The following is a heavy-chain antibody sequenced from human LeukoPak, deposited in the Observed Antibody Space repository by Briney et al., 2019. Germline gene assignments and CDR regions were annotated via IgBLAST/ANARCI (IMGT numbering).Heavy chain of an antibody. D-gene: IGHD5-18*01. CDR1: GFTFSTYS. Sequence: GGSLRLSCAASGFTFSTYSMNWVRQAPGKGLEWVSAISGSGGSTYYADSVKGRFTISRDNSKNTLYLQMNSLRAEDTAVYYCAKKGGYSYGDPFDFWGQGTLVTVSS. CDR3: AKKGGYSYGDPFDF. V-gene: IGHV3-23*01. CDR2: ISGSGGST. J-gene: IGHJ4*02.